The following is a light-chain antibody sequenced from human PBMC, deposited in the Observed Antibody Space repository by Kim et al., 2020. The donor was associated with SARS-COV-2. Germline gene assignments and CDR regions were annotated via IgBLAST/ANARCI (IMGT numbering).Light chain of an antibody. Sequence: SPGERATLSCRTSHSISSSYLAWYQQKPGQAPRLLIYGASSRATGIPDRFSGSGSGTDFTLTISGLEPEDFAVYYCQQYSISPLTFGGGTKVDIK. J-gene: IGKJ4*01. CDR2: GAS. CDR3: QQYSISPLT. CDR1: HSISSSY. V-gene: IGKV3-20*01.